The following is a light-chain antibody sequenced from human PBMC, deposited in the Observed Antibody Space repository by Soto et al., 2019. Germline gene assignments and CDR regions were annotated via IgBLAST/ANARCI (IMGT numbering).Light chain of an antibody. V-gene: IGKV3-11*01. Sequence: EIVLTQSPATLSLFPGERATLSCRASQSVSIYLAWYQQKPGQAPRLLIYDASNSATGIPARCSGSGSGTDFTLTISSLEPEDFAVYYCQQYIDWPPGTFGQGTAVEIK. CDR2: DAS. CDR3: QQYIDWPPGT. J-gene: IGKJ1*01. CDR1: QSVSIY.